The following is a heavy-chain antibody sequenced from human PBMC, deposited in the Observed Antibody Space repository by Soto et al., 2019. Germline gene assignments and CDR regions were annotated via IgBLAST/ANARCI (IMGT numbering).Heavy chain of an antibody. CDR1: GFSLITGGVS. J-gene: IGHJ6*02. D-gene: IGHD3-16*01. V-gene: IGHV2-5*02. CDR2: ISGDDEK. CDR3: SHRRGMIMDV. Sequence: QITLKESGPTQVKPTQTLTLTCTFSGFSLITGGVSVAWIRQPPGKALEWLALISGDDEKRYSPSLSSRLTITKDTTKHQGVFTMTNMEPLDTATYYCSHRRGMIMDVWGHGTTVTVSS.